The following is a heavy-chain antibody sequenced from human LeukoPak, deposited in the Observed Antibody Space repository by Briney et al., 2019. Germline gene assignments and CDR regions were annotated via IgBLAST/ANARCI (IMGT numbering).Heavy chain of an antibody. Sequence: ASVKVSCKASGYTFTSYDINWVRQATGQGLEWMGWMNPNSGNTGYAQKFQGRATMTRNTSISTAYMELSSLRSEDTAVYYCARTPGGRFLEWLLSPYYYYMDVWGKGTTVTVSS. J-gene: IGHJ6*03. CDR1: GYTFTSYD. CDR2: MNPNSGNT. V-gene: IGHV1-8*01. D-gene: IGHD3-3*01. CDR3: ARTPGGRFLEWLLSPYYYYMDV.